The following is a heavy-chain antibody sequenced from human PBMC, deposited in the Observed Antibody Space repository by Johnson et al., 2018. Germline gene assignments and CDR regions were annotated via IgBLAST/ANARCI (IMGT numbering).Heavy chain of an antibody. CDR3: ARTLVVLTPYWLDV. J-gene: IGHJ6*02. Sequence: VRLLESGAEVKKPGASVKVCCKASGYTFTNYDLSWVRQAPGQGPEWMGWLNPHTGQRGYAQKFQGRLTLTRDTSVNTAYMELNRLTSEDTDVYFCARTLVVLTPYWLDVWGQGTTVIISS. V-gene: IGHV1-8*01. CDR2: LNPHTGQR. CDR1: GYTFTNYD. D-gene: IGHD2-21*01.